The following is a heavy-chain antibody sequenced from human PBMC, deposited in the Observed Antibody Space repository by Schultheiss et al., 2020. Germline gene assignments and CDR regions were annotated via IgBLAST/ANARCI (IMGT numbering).Heavy chain of an antibody. Sequence: GGSLRLSCAASGFTFSNAWMSWVRQAPGKGLEWVGRIKSKTDGGTTDYAAPVKGRFTISRDNSKNTLYLQMNSLRAEDTAVYYCAKGLAVTTPLYYYYGMDVWGRGTTVTVSS. V-gene: IGHV3-15*01. CDR1: GFTFSNAW. D-gene: IGHD4-17*01. CDR2: IKSKTDGGTT. J-gene: IGHJ6*02. CDR3: AKGLAVTTPLYYYYGMDV.